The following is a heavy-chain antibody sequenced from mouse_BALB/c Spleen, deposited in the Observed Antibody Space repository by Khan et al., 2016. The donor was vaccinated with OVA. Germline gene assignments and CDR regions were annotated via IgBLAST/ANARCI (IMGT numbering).Heavy chain of an antibody. J-gene: IGHJ2*01. CDR3: ARTAMIKY. CDR1: GYSITSGYG. V-gene: IGHV3-1*02. D-gene: IGHD1-2*01. CDR2: IRYSGST. Sequence: EVQFQESGPGLVKPSQSLSLTCTVTGYSITSGYGWNWIRQFPGNKLEWMGYIRYSGSTNYNPSHKSRISITRDTTKNQFFLQLNSVTTGDTATYYCARTAMIKYWGQGTTHTVAS.